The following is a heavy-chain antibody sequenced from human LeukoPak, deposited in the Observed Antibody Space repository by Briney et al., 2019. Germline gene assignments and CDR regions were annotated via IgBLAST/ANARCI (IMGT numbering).Heavy chain of an antibody. CDR1: GFTFSSYE. CDR3: ARQGYSSTWEFEY. V-gene: IGHV3-48*03. Sequence: PGGSLRLSCAASGFTFSSYEMNWVRQAPGKGLEWVSYISSSGSTICYADSVKGRFTISRDNAKNSLYLQMNSLRAEDTAVYYCARQGYSSTWEFEYWGQGTRVTVSS. CDR2: ISSSGSTI. J-gene: IGHJ4*02. D-gene: IGHD6-13*01.